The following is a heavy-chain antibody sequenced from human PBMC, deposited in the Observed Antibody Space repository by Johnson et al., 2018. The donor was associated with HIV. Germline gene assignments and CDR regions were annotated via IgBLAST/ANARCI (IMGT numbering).Heavy chain of an antibody. CDR3: ARPIARGASDI. V-gene: IGHV3-7*03. CDR1: GFTVSSNY. CDR2: IKEDGSEK. J-gene: IGHJ3*02. Sequence: MLLVESGGGVVQPGGSLRLSCAASGFTVSSNYMSWVRQAPGKGLEWVANIKEDGSEKYYVDSVRGRFTISRDNAKNSLYLQMNSLRAEDTALYYCARPIARGASDIWGQGTMVTVSS. D-gene: IGHD3-10*01.